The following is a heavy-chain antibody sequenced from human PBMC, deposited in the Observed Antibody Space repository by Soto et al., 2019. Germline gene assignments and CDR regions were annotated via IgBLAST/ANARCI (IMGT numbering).Heavy chain of an antibody. J-gene: IGHJ3*02. CDR3: ASLLYCSGGSYDDFDI. Sequence: PLETLSLTCTVSGGSIGSYYWSWIRQPPGEGLEWIGYIYYSGSTNYNPSLKSRVTISVDTSKNQFSLKLSSVTAADTAVYYCASLLYCSGGSYDDFDIWGQGTMVTVS. CDR1: GGSIGSYY. CDR2: IYYSGST. V-gene: IGHV4-59*08. D-gene: IGHD2-15*01.